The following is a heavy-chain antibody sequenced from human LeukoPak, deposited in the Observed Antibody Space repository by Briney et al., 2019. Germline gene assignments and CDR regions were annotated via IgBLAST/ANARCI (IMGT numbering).Heavy chain of an antibody. CDR2: MNPNRGNT. J-gene: IGHJ6*03. CDR1: GYTFTGYY. Sequence: ASVKVSCKASGYTFTGYYMHWVRQATGQGLEWMGWMNPNRGNTGYAQKFQGRVTITRNTSISTAYMELSSLRSEDTAAYYCARGLSAVADNYYYYYYMDVWGKGTTVTVSS. CDR3: ARGLSAVADNYYYYYYMDV. V-gene: IGHV1-8*03. D-gene: IGHD6-19*01.